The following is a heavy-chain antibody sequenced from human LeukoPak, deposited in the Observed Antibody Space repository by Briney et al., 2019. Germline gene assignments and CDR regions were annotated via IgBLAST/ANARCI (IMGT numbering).Heavy chain of an antibody. J-gene: IGHJ4*02. CDR1: GYTFTSYG. Sequence: GASVKVSCKASGYTFTSYGISWVRQAPGQGLERMGWISGYNGNTNYAQKFQDRVVMTTDTSTSTVYMELRSLRSDDTAVYYCARDSSSWLHGHWGQGTLVTVSS. CDR3: ARDSSSWLHGH. CDR2: ISGYNGNT. D-gene: IGHD6-13*01. V-gene: IGHV1-18*01.